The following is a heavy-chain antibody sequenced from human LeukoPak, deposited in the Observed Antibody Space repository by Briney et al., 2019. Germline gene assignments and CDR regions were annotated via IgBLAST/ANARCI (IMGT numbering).Heavy chain of an antibody. CDR2: MNPDGSGK. D-gene: IGHD7-27*01. V-gene: IGHV3-7*01. CDR1: GFSFSDSW. J-gene: IGHJ4*02. CDR3: GRDPAWGAMDY. Sequence: GGSLRLSCAASGFSFSDSWMSWVRQAPGKGLEWVANMNPDGSGKYYVDSVRGRFTVSRDNAKNTVYLQMNSLRAEDTAVYYCGRDPAWGAMDYWGQGTLVTVSS.